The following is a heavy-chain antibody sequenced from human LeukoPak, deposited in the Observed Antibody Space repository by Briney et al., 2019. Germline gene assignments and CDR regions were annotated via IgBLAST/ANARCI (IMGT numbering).Heavy chain of an antibody. CDR3: ARAGYTSIWTFDY. D-gene: IGHD6-13*01. CDR1: GGSIRSYF. CDR2: IYSTGST. V-gene: IGHV4-4*07. J-gene: IGHJ4*02. Sequence: SETLSLTCSVSGGSIRSYFWSWIRQSAGRGLEHIGRIYSTGSTNYSPSLKRRVSMSVDTSKNQFSLTLRSVTAADTAIYYCARAGYTSIWTFDYWGQGILVTVSS.